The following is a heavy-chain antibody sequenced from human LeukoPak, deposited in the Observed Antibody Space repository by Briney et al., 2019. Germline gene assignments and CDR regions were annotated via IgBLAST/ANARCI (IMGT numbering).Heavy chain of an antibody. D-gene: IGHD6-19*01. V-gene: IGHV1-69*02. CDR2: IIPILGIA. CDR3: ASGGYSSGWYNNY. CDR1: GYTFTMYY. J-gene: IGHJ4*02. Sequence: ASVKVSCKASGYTFTMYYIHWVRQAPGQGLEWMGRIIPILGIANYAQKFQGRVTITADKSTSTAYMELSSLRSEDTAVYYCASGGYSSGWYNNYWGQGTLVTVSS.